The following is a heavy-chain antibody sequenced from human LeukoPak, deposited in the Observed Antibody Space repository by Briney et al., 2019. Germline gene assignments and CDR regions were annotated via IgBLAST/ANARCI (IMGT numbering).Heavy chain of an antibody. CDR3: ARGLGVPAAIFDY. J-gene: IGHJ4*02. CDR2: ISKSGTT. D-gene: IGHD2-2*01. CDR1: GVSISYATYQ. V-gene: IGHV4-61*02. Sequence: PSQTLSLTCTVSGVSISYATYQWTWIRQSAGKGLEWIGLISKSGTTNYNPSHKSRVTISIDTTKNQFSLKLTSVTAADTAVYYCARGLGVPAAIFDYWGQGTLVTVSS.